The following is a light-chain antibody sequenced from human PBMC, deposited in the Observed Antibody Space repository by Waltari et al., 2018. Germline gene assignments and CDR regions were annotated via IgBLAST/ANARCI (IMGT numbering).Light chain of an antibody. V-gene: IGKV3-20*01. CDR1: QSIGRY. CDR2: GAS. J-gene: IGKJ1*01. CDR3: QNHERLPAT. Sequence: EIVLTQSPGTLSLSPGERATLSCRASQSIGRYLAWYQQKPDQAPRLLIYGASNRATGIPDRFSGSGSGTDFSLTISRLEPEDFAVYYCQNHERLPATFGQGTKVEMK.